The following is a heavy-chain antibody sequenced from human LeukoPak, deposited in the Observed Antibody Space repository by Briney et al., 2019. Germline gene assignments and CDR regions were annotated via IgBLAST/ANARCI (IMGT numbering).Heavy chain of an antibody. V-gene: IGHV4-39*01. CDR3: ARRGILTGYYGY. Sequence: SETLSLTCTVSGGSISSSSYYWGWIRQPPGKGLEWIGSIYYSGSTYYNPSLKSRVTISVDTSKNQFSLKLSSVTAADTAVYYCARRGILTGYYGYWGQGTLVTVSS. CDR1: GGSISSSSYY. CDR2: IYYSGST. J-gene: IGHJ4*02. D-gene: IGHD3-9*01.